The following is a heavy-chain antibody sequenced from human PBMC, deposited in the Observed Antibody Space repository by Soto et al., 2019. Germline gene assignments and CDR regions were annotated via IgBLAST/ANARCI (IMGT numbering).Heavy chain of an antibody. CDR2: IYHSGST. Sequence: KQSQTLSLTCAVSGGSISSGGYSWSWIRQPPGKGLEWVGYIYHSGSTYYNPSLKSRVTISVDRSKNQFSLKLSSVTAADTAVYYCASYAHDYSSYYFDYWGQGTLVTVSS. CDR3: ASYAHDYSSYYFDY. CDR1: GGSISSGGYS. D-gene: IGHD4-4*01. V-gene: IGHV4-30-2*01. J-gene: IGHJ4*02.